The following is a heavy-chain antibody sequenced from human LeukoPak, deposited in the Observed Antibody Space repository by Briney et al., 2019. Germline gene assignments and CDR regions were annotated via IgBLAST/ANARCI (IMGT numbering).Heavy chain of an antibody. CDR1: GFTFSSYA. CDR2: ISYDGSNK. Sequence: GGSLRLSCAASGFTFSSYAMHWVRQAPGKGLEWVAVISYDGSNKYYADSVKGRFTISRDNSKNTLYLQMNSLRAEDTAVYYCAKDMAGDPGVDPWGQGTLVTVSS. D-gene: IGHD1-26*01. V-gene: IGHV3-30-3*01. J-gene: IGHJ5*02. CDR3: AKDMAGDPGVDP.